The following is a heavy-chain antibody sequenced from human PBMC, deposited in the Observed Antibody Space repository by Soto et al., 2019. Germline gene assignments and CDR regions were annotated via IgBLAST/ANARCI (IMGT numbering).Heavy chain of an antibody. CDR1: GGSISSYY. D-gene: IGHD3-22*01. CDR3: ASRLVYYDSSGYPPSARYGMDV. J-gene: IGHJ6*02. V-gene: IGHV4-4*07. Sequence: QVQLQESGPGLVKPSETLSLTCTVSGGSISSYYWSWIRQPAGKGLEWIGRIYTSGSTNYNPSLKSRVTMSVDTSKNQFSLKLSSVTAADTAVYYCASRLVYYDSSGYPPSARYGMDVWGQGTTVTVSS. CDR2: IYTSGST.